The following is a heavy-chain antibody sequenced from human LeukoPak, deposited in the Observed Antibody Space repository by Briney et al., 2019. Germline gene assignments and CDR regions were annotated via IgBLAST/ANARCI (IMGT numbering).Heavy chain of an antibody. V-gene: IGHV3-21*04. CDR1: GFTFSSYS. D-gene: IGHD6-19*01. CDR2: ISSSSSYI. CDR3: ARGVSSGWSNWFDP. Sequence: PGGSLRLSCAASGFTFSSYSMNWVRQAPGKGLEWVSSISSSSSYIYYADSVKGRFTISRDNAKNSLYLQMNSLRAEDTAVYYCARGVSSGWSNWFDPWGQGTLVTVSS. J-gene: IGHJ5*02.